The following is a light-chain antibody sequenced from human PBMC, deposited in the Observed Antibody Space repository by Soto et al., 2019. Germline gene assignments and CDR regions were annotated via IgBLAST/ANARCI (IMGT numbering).Light chain of an antibody. CDR2: GAS. V-gene: IGKV3-15*01. CDR1: QSVSSN. CDR3: QQYNNWPPWT. J-gene: IGKJ1*01. Sequence: EIVMTQSPATLSVSPGERATLSCRASQSVSSNLAWYQQKPGQAPRLLIYGASTRATGIPARFSGSGSGTEFTLTISSLQSEDFAFYYCQQYNNWPPWTFGQGPKVDI.